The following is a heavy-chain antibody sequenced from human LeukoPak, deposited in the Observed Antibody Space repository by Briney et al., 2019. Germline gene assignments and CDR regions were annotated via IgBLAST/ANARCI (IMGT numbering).Heavy chain of an antibody. Sequence: SETLSLTCTVSGGSLSSSSYYWGWIRQPPGKGLEWIGSIYYSGSTYYNPSLKSRVTISVDTSKNQFSLKLSSVTAADTAVYYCARASKRYGIAAAGPSDYWGQGTLVTVSS. CDR2: IYYSGST. V-gene: IGHV4-39*01. CDR1: GGSLSSSSYY. D-gene: IGHD6-13*01. CDR3: ARASKRYGIAAAGPSDY. J-gene: IGHJ4*02.